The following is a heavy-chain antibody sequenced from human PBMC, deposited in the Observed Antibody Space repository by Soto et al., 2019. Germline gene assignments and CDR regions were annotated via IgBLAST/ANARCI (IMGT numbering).Heavy chain of an antibody. CDR1: GYSFTSYW. CDR3: ARPGSSIRKYFGRDV. D-gene: IGHD6-13*01. CDR2: IYPGDSDT. V-gene: IGHV5-51*01. J-gene: IGHJ6*01. Sequence: GESLKISCKGSGYSFTSYWIGWVRQMPGKGLEWMGIIYPGDSDTRYSPSFQGQVTISADKSISTAYLQWSSLKASDTAMYYCARPGSSIRKYFGRDVWGQANTVTV.